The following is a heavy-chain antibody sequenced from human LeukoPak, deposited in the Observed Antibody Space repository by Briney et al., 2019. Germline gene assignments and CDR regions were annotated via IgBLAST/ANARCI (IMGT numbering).Heavy chain of an antibody. CDR2: IYHSGNT. CDR3: ASTRRAAVAGRFDS. D-gene: IGHD6-19*01. Sequence: SETLSLTCNVSGASMSSNYWSWIRQPPGKGLEWIGYIYHSGNTNYSPSLESRVSMSVDESKNQFSLRVHFVSAADTAVYYCASTRRAAVAGRFDSWGQGTLVTVSS. J-gene: IGHJ4*02. V-gene: IGHV4-4*09. CDR1: GASMSSNY.